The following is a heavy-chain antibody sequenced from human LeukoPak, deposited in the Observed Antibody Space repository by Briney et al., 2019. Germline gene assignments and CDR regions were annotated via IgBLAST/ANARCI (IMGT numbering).Heavy chain of an antibody. CDR2: IYSGGST. J-gene: IGHJ4*02. V-gene: IGHV3-NL1*01. CDR1: GFTFDDYA. Sequence: PGGSLRLTCAASGFTFDDYAMHWVRQAPGKGLEWVSVIYSGGSTYYADSVKGRFTISRDNSKNTLYLQMNSLRAEDTAVYYCAREDGSSYYFDYWGQGTLVTVSS. CDR3: AREDGSSYYFDY. D-gene: IGHD1-26*01.